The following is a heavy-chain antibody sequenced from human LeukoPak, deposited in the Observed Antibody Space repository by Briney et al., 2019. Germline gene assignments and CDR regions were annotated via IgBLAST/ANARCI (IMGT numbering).Heavy chain of an antibody. D-gene: IGHD5-18*01. J-gene: IGHJ4*02. V-gene: IGHV3-23*01. CDR2: ISGSGGST. Sequence: GGSLRLSCAASGFTFSTYGMSWVRQAPGKGLEWVSAISGSGGSTYYADSVKGRFTISRDNSKNTLYLQMNSLRAEDTAVYYCAKAYSYGAFWAEAYYFDYWGQGTLVTVSS. CDR3: AKAYSYGAFWAEAYYFDY. CDR1: GFTFSTYG.